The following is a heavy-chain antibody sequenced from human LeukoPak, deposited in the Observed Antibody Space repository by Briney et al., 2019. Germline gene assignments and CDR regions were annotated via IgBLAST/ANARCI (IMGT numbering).Heavy chain of an antibody. CDR3: ARGVKQQLAFDY. CDR2: INHSGST. V-gene: IGHV4-34*01. Sequence: SVTLSLTCAVYGGSFSGYYWSWIRQPPGKWLEWIGEINHSGSTNYNPSLKRRGTVSVDTSKKQFSLKLRSVTAADTAVYSCARGVKQQLAFDYWGQGTLVTVSS. D-gene: IGHD6-13*01. CDR1: GGSFSGYY. J-gene: IGHJ4*02.